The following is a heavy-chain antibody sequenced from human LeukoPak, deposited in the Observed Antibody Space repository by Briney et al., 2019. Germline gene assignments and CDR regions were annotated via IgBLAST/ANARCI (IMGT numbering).Heavy chain of an antibody. D-gene: IGHD3-9*01. V-gene: IGHV3-33*01. CDR3: ARARHGILTGYYLDY. CDR1: GXTFGSYG. CDR2: LWYDGSNK. Sequence: GRSLRLSCAASGXTFGSYGMHWVRQAPGKGLEWVAVLWYDGSNKYYADSVKGRFTISRDNSKDTLFLQMNSLRAEDTAVYYCARARHGILTGYYLDYWGQGTLVTVSS. J-gene: IGHJ4*02.